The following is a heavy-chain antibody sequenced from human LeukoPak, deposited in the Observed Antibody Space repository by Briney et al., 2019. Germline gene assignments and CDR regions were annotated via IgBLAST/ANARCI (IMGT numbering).Heavy chain of an antibody. D-gene: IGHD6-19*01. CDR3: ARSYSSGWYADY. V-gene: IGHV1-18*04. Sequence: GASVKVSCKASGYTLTSYGISWVRQAPGQGLEWMGWISAYNGNTNYAQKLQGRVTMTTDTSTSTAYMELRSLRSDDTPVYYCARSYSSGWYADYWGQGTLVTVSS. CDR1: GYTLTSYG. CDR2: ISAYNGNT. J-gene: IGHJ4*02.